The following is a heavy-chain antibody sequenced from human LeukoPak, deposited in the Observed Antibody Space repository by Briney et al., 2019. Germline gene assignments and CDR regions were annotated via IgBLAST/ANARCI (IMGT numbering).Heavy chain of an antibody. J-gene: IGHJ3*02. D-gene: IGHD3-22*01. CDR3: ARDRQQWLFPDDAFDI. V-gene: IGHV3-30*02. CDR2: IRYDGSNK. Sequence: GRSLRLSCAASGFTFSSYGMHWVRQAPGKGLEWVAFIRYDGSNKYYADSVKGRFTISRDNSKNTLYLQMNSLRAEDTAVYYCARDRQQWLFPDDAFDIWGQGTMVTVSS. CDR1: GFTFSSYG.